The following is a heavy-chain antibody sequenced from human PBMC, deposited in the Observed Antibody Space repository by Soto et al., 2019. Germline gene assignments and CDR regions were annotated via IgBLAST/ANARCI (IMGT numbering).Heavy chain of an antibody. Sequence: GSLILSCAASGFIFSNYAMFLFRQAPGKGLEWVSTIYAAGSSKYYAGSVKGRFTISRDNSRDTLFLQMDSLRAEDTAIYFCAKDLIRGDGYEDPDYWGQGTLVTVSS. D-gene: IGHD3-10*01. CDR1: GFIFSNYA. CDR2: IYAAGSSK. CDR3: AKDLIRGDGYEDPDY. J-gene: IGHJ4*02. V-gene: IGHV3-23*01.